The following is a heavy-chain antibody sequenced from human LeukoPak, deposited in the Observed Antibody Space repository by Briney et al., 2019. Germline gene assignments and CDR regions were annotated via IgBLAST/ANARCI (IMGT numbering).Heavy chain of an antibody. V-gene: IGHV5-10-1*01. D-gene: IGHD5-24*01. J-gene: IGHJ5*02. CDR1: GYSFTSYW. CDR2: IDPSDSYS. Sequence: GASLKISCKGSGYSFTSYWSNLRRQMPGKVLWCRGKIDPSDSYSNYRLSFQGRVTFSADKSISTASLQWSSLEASETAMYYCARHGRFDRWGQGALVTVSS. CDR3: ARHGRFDR.